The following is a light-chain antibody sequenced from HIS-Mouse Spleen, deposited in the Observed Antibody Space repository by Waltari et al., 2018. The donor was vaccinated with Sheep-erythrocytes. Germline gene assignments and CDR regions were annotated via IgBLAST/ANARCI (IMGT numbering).Light chain of an antibody. CDR2: DAS. V-gene: IGLV2-11*01. CDR1: ASKVGGYNY. CDR3: CSYAGSYNHV. J-gene: IGLJ1*01. Sequence: HSALPKPRPVSGSLEQPFPIPSPETASKVGGYNYVPLYQQHPGKAPKLMIYDASKRPSGVPDRFSGSKSGNTASLTISGLQAEDEADYYCCSYAGSYNHVFATGTKVTVL.